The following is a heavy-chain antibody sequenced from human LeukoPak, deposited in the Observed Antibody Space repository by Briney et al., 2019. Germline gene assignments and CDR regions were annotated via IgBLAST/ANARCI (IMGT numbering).Heavy chain of an antibody. CDR3: ARENYGFLDY. CDR2: IDATGTT. Sequence: SETLSLTCTVSGGSISNYYWSWIRQPPGEELEWIGRIDATGTTNYNPSLKSRVTMSLDTSKNQFSLKVSSLTAADTAVYYCARENYGFLDYWGQGILVIVSS. CDR1: GGSISNYY. J-gene: IGHJ4*02. V-gene: IGHV4-4*07. D-gene: IGHD3-3*01.